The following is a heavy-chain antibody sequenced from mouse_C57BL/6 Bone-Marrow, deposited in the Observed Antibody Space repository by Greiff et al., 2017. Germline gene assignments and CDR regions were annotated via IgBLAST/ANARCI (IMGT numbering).Heavy chain of an antibody. D-gene: IGHD2-12*01. V-gene: IGHV14-3*01. Sequence: EVKLVESVAELVRPGASVKLSCTASGFNIKNTYMHWVKQRPEQGLEWIGRFDPAYGNTKYAPQFQGKATITADTSSNTAYLQLSSLTSEDTAIYYCAIRSYFYDWYFDVWGTGTTVTVSS. CDR2: FDPAYGNT. CDR3: AIRSYFYDWYFDV. J-gene: IGHJ1*03. CDR1: GFNIKNTY.